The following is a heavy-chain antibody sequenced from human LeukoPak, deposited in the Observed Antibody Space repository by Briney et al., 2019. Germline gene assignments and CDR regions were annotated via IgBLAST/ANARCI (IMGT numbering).Heavy chain of an antibody. D-gene: IGHD2-2*01. J-gene: IGHJ5*02. CDR3: ARGCSSTSCQNWFDP. CDR1: GYTFTNYG. Sequence: KPGASVKVSCKASGYTFTNYGISWVRQAPGQGLEWMGWISTYNGDTFFGQKLQGRVTMTTDTSTSTAYMELSSLRSEDTAVYYCARGCSSTSCQNWFDPWGQGTLVTVSS. V-gene: IGHV1-18*01. CDR2: ISTYNGDT.